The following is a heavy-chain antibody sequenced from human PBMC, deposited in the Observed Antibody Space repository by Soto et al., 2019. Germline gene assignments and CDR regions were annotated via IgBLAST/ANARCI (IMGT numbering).Heavy chain of an antibody. Sequence: GETLRLSCAASGFTFSSYAMSWVRQAPGKGLEWVSAISGSGGSTYYADSVKGRFTISRDNSKNTMYLQMNSLRAEDTAVYYWAKEDRDLGYYYYGMDVWGQGTTVTVSS. V-gene: IGHV3-23*01. J-gene: IGHJ6*02. CDR2: ISGSGGST. CDR1: GFTFSSYA. D-gene: IGHD3-16*01. CDR3: AKEDRDLGYYYYGMDV.